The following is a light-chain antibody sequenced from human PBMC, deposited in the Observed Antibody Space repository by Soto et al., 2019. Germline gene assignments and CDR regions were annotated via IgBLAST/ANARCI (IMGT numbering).Light chain of an antibody. CDR1: SSDVGGYKY. Sequence: QSALTQPASVSGSPGQSITISCTGTSSDVGGYKYVSWYQQHPGKAPKVMIYDVSNRPSGVSNRFSGSKSGNTASLTISGLQAEDEADYYCSSYTSSSTLFYVFGTGTQLTVL. CDR2: DVS. J-gene: IGLJ1*01. CDR3: SSYTSSSTLFYV. V-gene: IGLV2-14*01.